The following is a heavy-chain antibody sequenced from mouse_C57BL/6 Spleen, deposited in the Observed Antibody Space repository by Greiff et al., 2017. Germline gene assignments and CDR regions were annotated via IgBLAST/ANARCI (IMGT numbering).Heavy chain of an antibody. CDR1: GYTFTSYW. J-gene: IGHJ2*01. D-gene: IGHD1-1*01. V-gene: IGHV1-59*01. Sequence: QVQLKQPGAELVRPGTSVKLSCKASGYTFTSYWMHWVKQRPGQGLEWIGVIDPSDSYTNYNQKFKGKATLTVDTSSSTAYMQLSSLTSEDSAVYYCARFGSSYWGQGTTLTVSS. CDR3: ARFGSSY. CDR2: IDPSDSYT.